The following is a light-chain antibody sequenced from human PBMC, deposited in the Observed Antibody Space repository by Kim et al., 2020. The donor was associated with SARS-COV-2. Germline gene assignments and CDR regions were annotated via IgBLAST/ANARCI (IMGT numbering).Light chain of an antibody. CDR1: SSTIGSNY. V-gene: IGLV1-47*01. CDR3: AAWDDSLSGQV. J-gene: IGLJ3*02. CDR2: RNN. Sequence: GKRVTIYCFGSSSTIGSNYVNWYQQLPGTAPKLLIYRNNQRPSGVPDRFSGSKSGTSASLAISGLRSEDEADYYCAAWDDSLSGQVFGGGTQLTVL.